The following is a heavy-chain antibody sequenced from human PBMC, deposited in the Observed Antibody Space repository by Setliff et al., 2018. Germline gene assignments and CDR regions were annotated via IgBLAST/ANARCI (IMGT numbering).Heavy chain of an antibody. D-gene: IGHD2-21*01. CDR3: ARRGERFFNWFDP. Sequence: PGXSLKISCKGSGYSFTDYWIAWVRQTPGKGLEWMGTIYPGNADTRYSPSFQGQVTISTDTSINTAFLQWNNLKASDTAVYYCARRGERFFNWFDPWGQGTLVTVSS. CDR1: GYSFTDYW. J-gene: IGHJ5*02. V-gene: IGHV5-51*01. CDR2: IYPGNADT.